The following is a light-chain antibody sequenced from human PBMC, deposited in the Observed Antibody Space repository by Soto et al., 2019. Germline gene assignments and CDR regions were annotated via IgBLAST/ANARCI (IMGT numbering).Light chain of an antibody. CDR3: VSYTASASYV. V-gene: IGLV2-14*02. CDR2: AVF. Sequence: QSALTQPASVSGSPGQSITISCTGPSSDVGSYNLVSWYQQYPGKAPKLIIFAVFKRPSGVSNRFSGSKSGNTASLTISHLQAEDDADYYCVSYTASASYVFGTGTKLTVL. CDR1: SSDVGSYNL. J-gene: IGLJ1*01.